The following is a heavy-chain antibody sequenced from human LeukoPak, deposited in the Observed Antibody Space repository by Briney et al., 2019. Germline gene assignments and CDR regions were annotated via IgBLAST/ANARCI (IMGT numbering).Heavy chain of an antibody. D-gene: IGHD2-15*01. J-gene: IGHJ4*02. CDR1: GGSISSGGYY. CDR3: ARGNDSPFDY. V-gene: IGHV4-31*03. CDR2: IYYSGST. Sequence: SQTLSLTCTVSGGSISSGGYYWSWIRQHPGKGLEWIGYIYYSGSTYYNPSLKSRVTISVDTSKNQFSLKLSSVTAADTAVYYRARGNDSPFDYWGQETLVTVSS.